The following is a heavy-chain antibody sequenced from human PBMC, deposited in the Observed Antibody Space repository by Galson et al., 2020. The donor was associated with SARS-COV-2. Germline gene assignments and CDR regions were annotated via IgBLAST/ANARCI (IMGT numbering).Heavy chain of an antibody. Sequence: LETLSLTCTVSGGSISSSSYYWGWIRQPPGKGLEWIGSIYYSGSTYYNPSLKSRVTISVDTSKNQFSLKLSSVTAADTAVYYCARYHVLLWFGELLYGNWFDPWGQGTLVTVSS. V-gene: IGHV4-39*07. D-gene: IGHD3-10*01. CDR2: IYYSGST. J-gene: IGHJ5*02. CDR1: GGSISSSSYY. CDR3: ARYHVLLWFGELLYGNWFDP.